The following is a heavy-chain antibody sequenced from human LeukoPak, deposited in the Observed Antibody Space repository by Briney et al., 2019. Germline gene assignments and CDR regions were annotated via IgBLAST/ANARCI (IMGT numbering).Heavy chain of an antibody. CDR2: IKQDGSQK. V-gene: IGHV3-7*01. CDR1: GFTFSNYW. D-gene: IGHD2-21*01. CDR3: VREEYGDHLWW. J-gene: IGHJ4*02. Sequence: PGGSLRLSCAASGFTFSNYWVSWVRQAPGKGLEGVANIKQDGSQKYYGDSVKGRFTISRDNAKNSLYLQMNSLRVEDTAVYYCVREEYGDHLWWWGQGNPVTVSS.